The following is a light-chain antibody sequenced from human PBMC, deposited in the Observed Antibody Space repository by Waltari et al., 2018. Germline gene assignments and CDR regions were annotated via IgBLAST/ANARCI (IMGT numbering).Light chain of an antibody. CDR2: WAS. V-gene: IGKV4-1*01. Sequence: DIVMTQSPDSLAVSLGERATINCQSSQSVLYSSNNKNYLAWYQQKPGQPPKLLIYWASTRESGVPDRFSGSGSETDFTLTISSLQAEDVAVYYCQQYYSSLPYTFGQGTKLEIK. J-gene: IGKJ2*01. CDR1: QSVLYSSNNKNY. CDR3: QQYYSSLPYT.